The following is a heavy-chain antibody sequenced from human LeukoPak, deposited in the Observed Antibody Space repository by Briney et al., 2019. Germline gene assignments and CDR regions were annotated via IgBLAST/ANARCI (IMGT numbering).Heavy chain of an antibody. CDR2: ISYDGSNK. V-gene: IGHV3-30-3*01. CDR3: AKDLLLWFGELSTFDS. J-gene: IGHJ4*02. Sequence: GGSLRLSCAASGFTFSSYAMHWVRQAPGKGLEWVAVISYDGSNKYYADSVKGRFTISRDNSKNTLYLQMNSLRAEDTAVYYCAKDLLLWFGELSTFDSWGQGTLVTVSS. D-gene: IGHD3-10*01. CDR1: GFTFSSYA.